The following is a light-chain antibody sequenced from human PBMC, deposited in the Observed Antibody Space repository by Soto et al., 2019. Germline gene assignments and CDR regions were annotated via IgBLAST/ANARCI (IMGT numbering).Light chain of an antibody. Sequence: EIVLTHSPGTLSLSPGERSTLSCRASQSIDNNYLAWYQQKPGQAHRXXIYGASTRATDIPDRFSGSGSGTDLTITISSLEPEDFEVYFCQQRSDWPPTFGQGTRLEIK. CDR2: GAS. CDR1: QSIDNNY. V-gene: IGKV3D-20*02. J-gene: IGKJ5*01. CDR3: QQRSDWPPT.